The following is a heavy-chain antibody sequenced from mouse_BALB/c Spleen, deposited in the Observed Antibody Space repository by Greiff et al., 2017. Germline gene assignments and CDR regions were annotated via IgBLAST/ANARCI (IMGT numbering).Heavy chain of an antibody. V-gene: IGHV2-9*02. CDR2: IWAGGST. CDR3: ARDPGTGYFDY. D-gene: IGHD3-3*01. Sequence: VKLMESGPGLVAPSQSLSITCTVSGFSLTSYGVHWVRQPPGKGLEWLGVIWAGGSTNYNSALMSRLSISKDNSKSQVFLKMNSLQTDDTAMYYCARDPGTGYFDYWGQGTTLTVSS. CDR1: GFSLTSYG. J-gene: IGHJ2*01.